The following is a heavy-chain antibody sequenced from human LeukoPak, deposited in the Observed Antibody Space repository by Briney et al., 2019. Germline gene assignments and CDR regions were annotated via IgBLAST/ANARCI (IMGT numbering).Heavy chain of an antibody. CDR3: ARAFTMIRGYYYYGMDV. J-gene: IGHJ6*02. D-gene: IGHD3-10*01. V-gene: IGHV4-31*03. Sequence: PSETLSLTCTVSGGSISSGGYYWSWIRQHPGKGLEWIGYIYYSGSIYYNPSLKSRVTISVDKSKNQFSLKLSSVTAADTAVYYCARAFTMIRGYYYYGMDVWGQGTTVTVSS. CDR2: IYYSGSI. CDR1: GGSISSGGYY.